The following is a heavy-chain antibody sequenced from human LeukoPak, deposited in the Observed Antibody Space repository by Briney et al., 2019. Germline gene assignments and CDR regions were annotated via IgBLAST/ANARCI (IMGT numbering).Heavy chain of an antibody. CDR3: AKGDNEVGANVSFDY. V-gene: IGHV3-23*01. CDR2: ISGSGGST. CDR1: GFTFSSYA. D-gene: IGHD1-26*01. Sequence: GSLRLSCAAYGFTFSSYAMSWVRQAPGKGLEWVSAISGSGGSTYYADSVKGRFTISRDNSKNTLYLQMNSLRAEDTAVYYCAKGDNEVGANVSFDYWGQGTLVTVSS. J-gene: IGHJ4*02.